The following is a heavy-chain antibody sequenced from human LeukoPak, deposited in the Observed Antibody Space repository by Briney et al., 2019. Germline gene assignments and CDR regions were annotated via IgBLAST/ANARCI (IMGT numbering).Heavy chain of an antibody. Sequence: ASVKVSCKASGGTFSSYAISWVRQAPGQGLEWMGWINTNTGNPTYAQGFTGRFVFSLDTSVSTAYLQISSLKAEDTAVYYCARGPYDILTGYYIYWGQGTLVTVSS. D-gene: IGHD3-9*01. V-gene: IGHV7-4-1*02. CDR3: ARGPYDILTGYYIY. CDR1: GGTFSSYA. CDR2: INTNTGNP. J-gene: IGHJ4*02.